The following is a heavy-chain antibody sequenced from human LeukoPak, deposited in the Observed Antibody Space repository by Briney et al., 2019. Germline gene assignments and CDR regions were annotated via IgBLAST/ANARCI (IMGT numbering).Heavy chain of an antibody. J-gene: IGHJ4*02. Sequence: SETLSLTCTVSGGSISGYYWSWIRQPPGKGLECIGYIYYSGSTNYNPSLKSRVTISVDTSRNQFSLKLTSVTAADTAVYYCARHLRGEQQLSGFDYWGQGTPVTVSS. CDR2: IYYSGST. CDR3: ARHLRGEQQLSGFDY. V-gene: IGHV4-59*08. CDR1: GGSISGYY. D-gene: IGHD6-13*01.